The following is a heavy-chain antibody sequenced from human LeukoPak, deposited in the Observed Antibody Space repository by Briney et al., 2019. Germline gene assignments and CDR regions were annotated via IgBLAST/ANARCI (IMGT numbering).Heavy chain of an antibody. J-gene: IGHJ5*02. CDR2: INPNSGGT. Sequence: ASVKVSCKASGYTFTGYYMHWVRQAPGQGLEWVGWINPNSGGTNYAQKFQGRVTMTRDTSISTAYMELSRLRSDDTAVYYCARARIAAVGRWFDPWGQGTLVTVSS. CDR1: GYTFTGYY. D-gene: IGHD6-13*01. CDR3: ARARIAAVGRWFDP. V-gene: IGHV1-2*02.